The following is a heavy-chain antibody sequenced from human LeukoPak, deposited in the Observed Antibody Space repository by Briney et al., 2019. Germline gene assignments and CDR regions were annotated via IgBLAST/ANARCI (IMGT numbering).Heavy chain of an antibody. CDR2: MNPNSGNT. J-gene: IGHJ6*03. V-gene: IGHV1-8*03. CDR1: GYTFTSYD. CDR3: ARGPFYYYYYYMDV. Sequence: ASVKFSCKASGYTFTSYDINWVRQATGQGLEWMGWMNPNSGNTGYAQKFQGRVTITRNTSISTAYMELSSLRSEDTAVYYCARGPFYYYYYYMDVWGKGTTVTVSS.